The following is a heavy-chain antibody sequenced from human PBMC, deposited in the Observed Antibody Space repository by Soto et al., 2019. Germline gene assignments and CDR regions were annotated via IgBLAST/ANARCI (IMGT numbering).Heavy chain of an antibody. CDR3: AKAPIVVVPAAISFPFTRVRYYGMDV. CDR1: GFTFSSYA. D-gene: IGHD2-2*01. CDR2: ISGSGGST. Sequence: PGGSLRLSCAASGFTFSSYAMSWVRQAPGKGLEWVSAISGSGGSTYYADSVKGRFTISRDNSKNTLYLQMNSLRAEDTAVYYCAKAPIVVVPAAISFPFTRVRYYGMDVWGQGTTVTVSS. V-gene: IGHV3-23*01. J-gene: IGHJ6*02.